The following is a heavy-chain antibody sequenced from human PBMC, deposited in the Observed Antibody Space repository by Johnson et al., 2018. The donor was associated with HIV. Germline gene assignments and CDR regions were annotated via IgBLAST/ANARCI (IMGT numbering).Heavy chain of an antibody. D-gene: IGHD2-2*02. CDR1: GFTFSSYG. CDR3: AKDMGAYQLLYAFDI. V-gene: IGHV3-30*18. CDR2: ISYDGSNK. Sequence: QVLLVESGGDVVQPGRSLRLSCAASGFTFSSYGMHWVRQAPGKGLEWVAVISYDGSNKYYADSVKGRFTISRDNSKNTLYLKMNSLRAEDTAVYYCAKDMGAYQLLYAFDIWGQGTKVTVSS. J-gene: IGHJ3*02.